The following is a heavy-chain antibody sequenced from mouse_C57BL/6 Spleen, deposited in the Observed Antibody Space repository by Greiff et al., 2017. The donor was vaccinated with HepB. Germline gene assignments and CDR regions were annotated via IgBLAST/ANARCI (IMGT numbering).Heavy chain of an antibody. CDR2: IYPGSGST. V-gene: IGHV1-55*01. CDR3: ASYYSNYAMDY. D-gene: IGHD2-5*01. Sequence: QVQLQQSGAELVKPGASVKMSCKASGYTFTSYWITWVKQRPGQGLEWIGDIYPGSGSTNYNEKFKSKATLTVDTSSSTAYMQLSSLTSEDSAVYYCASYYSNYAMDYWGQGTSVTVSS. J-gene: IGHJ4*01. CDR1: GYTFTSYW.